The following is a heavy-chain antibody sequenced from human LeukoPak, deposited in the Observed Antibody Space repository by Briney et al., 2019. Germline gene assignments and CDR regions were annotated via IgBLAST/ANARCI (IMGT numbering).Heavy chain of an antibody. CDR2: IYTSGST. D-gene: IGHD4-11*01. J-gene: IGHJ4*02. CDR1: GGSISSYY. Sequence: PSETLPLTCTVSGGSISSYYWSWIRQPAGKGLEWIGRIYTSGSTNYNPSLKSRVTISVDKSKNQFSLKLSSVTAADTAVYYCARADYSTQNYYYFDYWGQGTLVTVSS. CDR3: ARADYSTQNYYYFDY. V-gene: IGHV4-4*07.